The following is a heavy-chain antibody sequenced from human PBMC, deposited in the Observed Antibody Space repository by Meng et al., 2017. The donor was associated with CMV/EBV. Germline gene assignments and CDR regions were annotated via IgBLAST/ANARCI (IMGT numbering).Heavy chain of an antibody. D-gene: IGHD6-6*01. CDR1: GGSFSGNY. Sequence: QLQLLHGGAGLLQPTDTLSLTLAVYGGSFSGNYWSWIRQPPGKGLEWIGEINHSGSTNYNPSLKRRVTISVDTSKNQFSLKLSSVTAADTAVYYCARGSIAARLGLGDWGQGTLVTVSS. V-gene: IGHV4-34*01. CDR2: INHSGST. CDR3: ARGSIAARLGLGD. J-gene: IGHJ4*02.